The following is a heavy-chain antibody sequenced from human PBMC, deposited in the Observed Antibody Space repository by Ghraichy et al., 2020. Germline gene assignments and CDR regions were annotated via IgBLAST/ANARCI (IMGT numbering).Heavy chain of an antibody. D-gene: IGHD7-27*01. Sequence: GGSLRLSCAASGFTFTSFDMNWVRQAPGKGLEWVSSISVNGADISYADSVRGRFTISRDNAKSSLFLQMNSLRAEDTAVYYCVRDPNWGEGYWGQGTLVTVSS. J-gene: IGHJ4*02. CDR3: VRDPNWGEGY. CDR1: GFTFTSFD. V-gene: IGHV3-21*01. CDR2: ISVNGADI.